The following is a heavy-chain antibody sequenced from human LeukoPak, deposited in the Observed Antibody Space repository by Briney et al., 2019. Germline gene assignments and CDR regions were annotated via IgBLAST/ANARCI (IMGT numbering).Heavy chain of an antibody. CDR3: ARTPVTDFYYYYYMDV. J-gene: IGHJ6*03. Sequence: GGSLRLSCAASGVSFDEYGMTWVRQAPGKGLEWVSGINWNGDSTSYADSAKGRFTISRDNAKNCLYLQMNSLRAEDTALYYCARTPVTDFYYYYYMDVWGKGTTVTVSS. V-gene: IGHV3-20*04. D-gene: IGHD4-17*01. CDR1: GVSFDEYG. CDR2: INWNGDST.